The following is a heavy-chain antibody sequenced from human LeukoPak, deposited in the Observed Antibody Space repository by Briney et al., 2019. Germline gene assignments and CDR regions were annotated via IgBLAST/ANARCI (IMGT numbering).Heavy chain of an antibody. Sequence: GGSLRLSCAASGFTVSDDWMTWVRQAPGRGLEWVANIKKDGSEKNYVDSVKGRFTISRDNAKNSLYLQMNSLRAEETAIYYCATRSSHTSSWYVYLFWDYWGQGALVTVSA. V-gene: IGHV3-7*01. J-gene: IGHJ4*02. CDR3: ATRSSHTSSWYVYLFWDY. D-gene: IGHD6-13*01. CDR2: IKKDGSEK. CDR1: GFTVSDDW.